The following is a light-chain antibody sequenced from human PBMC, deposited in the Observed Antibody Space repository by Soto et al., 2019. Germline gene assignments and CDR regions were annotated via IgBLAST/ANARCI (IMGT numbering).Light chain of an antibody. CDR1: QSVSSY. V-gene: IGKV3-11*01. Sequence: EIVLTQSPATLSLSPGERATLSCRASQSVSSYLAWYQQKPGQAPRLLIYDASNRATGIPARFSGSGSGTDCTLTISSLEPEELAVYDCQQRSNWPKTVGQGTKVEIK. CDR2: DAS. CDR3: QQRSNWPKT. J-gene: IGKJ1*01.